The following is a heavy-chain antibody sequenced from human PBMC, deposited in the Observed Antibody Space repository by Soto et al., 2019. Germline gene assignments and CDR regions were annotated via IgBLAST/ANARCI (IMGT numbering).Heavy chain of an antibody. CDR3: ARRSNYVVDY. CDR1: GFSFSEFI. Sequence: GGSLRLSCATPGFSFSEFIMKWGRQAPGKGLEWVSYIYSRTGTIYYADSVKGRFTISRDIAKNSLYLQMNSLTDEDTGLYYCARRSNYVVDYWGQGTLVTVSS. V-gene: IGHV3-48*02. CDR2: IYSRTGTI. J-gene: IGHJ4*01. D-gene: IGHD1-26*01.